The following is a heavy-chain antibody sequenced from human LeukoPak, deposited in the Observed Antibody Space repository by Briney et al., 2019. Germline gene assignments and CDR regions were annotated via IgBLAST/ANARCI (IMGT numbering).Heavy chain of an antibody. Sequence: PGGSLRLSCAASGNYWMHWVRQAPGKGLEWVAVISYDGSNKYYADSVKGRFTISRDNSKNTLYLQMNSLRAEDTAVYYCARAVNVGALDYWGQGTLVTVSS. V-gene: IGHV3-30-3*01. CDR1: GNYW. J-gene: IGHJ4*02. CDR2: ISYDGSNK. D-gene: IGHD1-26*01. CDR3: ARAVNVGALDY.